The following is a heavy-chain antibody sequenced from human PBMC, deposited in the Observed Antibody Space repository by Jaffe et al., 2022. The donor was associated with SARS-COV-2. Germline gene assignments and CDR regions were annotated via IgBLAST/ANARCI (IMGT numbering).Heavy chain of an antibody. D-gene: IGHD1-1*01. CDR3: AKDLEWKHLDY. V-gene: IGHV3-30-3*01. CDR2: ISHDGSIT. J-gene: IGHJ4*02. Sequence: QVQLVESGGGVVQPGRSLRLSCTASGFSFSDYAMHWVRQAPGKGLEWVAVISHDGSITYQGGSVKGRLTVSRDNSKNTLYLDLNSLRTEDTAAYYCAKDLEWKHLDYWGQGTLVTVSS. CDR1: GFSFSDYA.